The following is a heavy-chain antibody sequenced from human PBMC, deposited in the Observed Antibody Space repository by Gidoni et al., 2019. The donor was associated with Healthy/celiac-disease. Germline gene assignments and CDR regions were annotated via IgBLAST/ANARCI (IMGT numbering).Heavy chain of an antibody. D-gene: IGHD3-22*01. J-gene: IGHJ4*02. V-gene: IGHV3-21*01. CDR2: ISSSSSYI. CDR1: GFTFSSYS. Sequence: EVQLVESGGGLVKPGGSLRLSCAASGFTFSSYSMNWVRQAPGKGLEWVSSISSSSSYIYYADSVKGRFTISRDNAKNSLYLQMNSLRAEDTAVYYCAGRRDYYDSSGYYNFDYWGQGTLVTVSS. CDR3: AGRRDYYDSSGYYNFDY.